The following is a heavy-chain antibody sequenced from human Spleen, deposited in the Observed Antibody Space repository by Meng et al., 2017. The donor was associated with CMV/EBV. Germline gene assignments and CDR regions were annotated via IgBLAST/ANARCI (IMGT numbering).Heavy chain of an antibody. CDR1: GFTFSSYA. Sequence: GGSLRLSCAVSGFTFSSYAMHWVRQAPGKGLEWVAVISYDGSNKYYADSVKGRFTISRDNSKNTLYLQMNSLRTEDTAVFYCARGGIHDFWTGYGSALDYWGQGTLVTVSS. V-gene: IGHV3-30-3*01. J-gene: IGHJ4*02. CDR3: ARGGIHDFWTGYGSALDY. CDR2: ISYDGSNK. D-gene: IGHD3/OR15-3a*01.